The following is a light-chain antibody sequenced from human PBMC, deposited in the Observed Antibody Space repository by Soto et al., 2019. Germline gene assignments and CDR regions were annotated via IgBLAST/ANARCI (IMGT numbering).Light chain of an antibody. V-gene: IGLV2-8*01. CDR3: SSYAASNNFYFV. CDR1: SSDVGGYNY. J-gene: IGLJ3*02. Sequence: QSVLTQPPSASGSPGQSVTISCTGTSSDVGGYNYVSWYQQYPGRAPKLMIYEVTKRPSGVPDRFPGSKSGNMASLTVSGLQAEDEADYYCSSYAASNNFYFVFGGGTKLTVL. CDR2: EVT.